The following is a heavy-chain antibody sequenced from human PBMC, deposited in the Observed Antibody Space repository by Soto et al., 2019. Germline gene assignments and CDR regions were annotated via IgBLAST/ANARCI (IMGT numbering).Heavy chain of an antibody. V-gene: IGHV1-69*13. CDR2: IIPIFGTA. CDR1: GGTFSSYA. Sequence: SVKVSCKASGGTFSSYAISWVRQAPGQGLEWMGGIIPIFGTANYAQKFQGRVTITADESTSTAYMEPSSLISEDTAVYYCARSRGAYDILTGSRPPYYYYGMDVWGQGTTVTVSS. CDR3: ARSRGAYDILTGSRPPYYYYGMDV. D-gene: IGHD3-9*01. J-gene: IGHJ6*02.